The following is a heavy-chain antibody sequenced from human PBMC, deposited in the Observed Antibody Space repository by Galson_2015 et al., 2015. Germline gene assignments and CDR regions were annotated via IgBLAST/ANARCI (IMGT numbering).Heavy chain of an antibody. CDR1: GGTFKNYD. CDR2: IIPIFGSG. D-gene: IGHD3-22*01. V-gene: IGHV1-69*13. Sequence: SVKVSCKASGGTFKNYDISWVRQAPGQGLEWMGGIIPIFGSGNYAQKFQGRVTITADESTSTTYMELSSLRSEDTAVYYCARQYDTSGYYAYWGQGTLVTDSS. CDR3: ARQYDTSGYYAY. J-gene: IGHJ1*01.